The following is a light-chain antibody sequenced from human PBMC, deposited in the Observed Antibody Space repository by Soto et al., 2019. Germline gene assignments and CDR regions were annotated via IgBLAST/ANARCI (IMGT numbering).Light chain of an antibody. CDR2: EAS. Sequence: FVLTQSPGTLSLSPGERATLSCRASQSVRGNYVAWYQQKPGQAPRVLIFEASKRATGTPDRFSGSGSGTDFTLSISRLEPEDFAVYYCQQYANSPFPFGQGTKVEI. V-gene: IGKV3-20*01. J-gene: IGKJ2*01. CDR3: QQYANSPFP. CDR1: QSVRGNY.